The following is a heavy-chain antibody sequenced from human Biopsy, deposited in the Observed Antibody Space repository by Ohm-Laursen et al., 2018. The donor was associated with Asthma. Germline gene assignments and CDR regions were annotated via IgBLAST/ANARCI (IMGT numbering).Heavy chain of an antibody. CDR3: ALSQDSGFDDHSPSWFDP. V-gene: IGHV2-5*02. CDR1: GFSLRTPGVG. Sequence: TQTLTLTCSFSGFSLRTPGVGVDWIRQSPGKALEWLALIYWADYNLFRPSLKRRLTITKDPSKNQVVLTMTKMDPVDSGTYYCALSQDSGFDDHSPSWFDPWGQGTLVTVSS. J-gene: IGHJ5*02. D-gene: IGHD3-9*01. CDR2: IYWADYN.